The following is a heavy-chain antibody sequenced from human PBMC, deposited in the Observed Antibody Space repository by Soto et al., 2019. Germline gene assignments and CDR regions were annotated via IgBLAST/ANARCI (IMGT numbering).Heavy chain of an antibody. D-gene: IGHD5-18*01. CDR2: ISTRGSTI. J-gene: IGHJ3*02. CDR3: ARDYSYGLHDTFDI. Sequence: QVQLVESGGGLVKPGGSLRLSCAASGFSFSDYYMSWIRQAPGKGLEWVSYISTRGSTIYYADSVKGRFTISRDNAKNSLYLQMNSLRAEDTAVYYCARDYSYGLHDTFDIWGQGTMVNVSS. CDR1: GFSFSDYY. V-gene: IGHV3-11*01.